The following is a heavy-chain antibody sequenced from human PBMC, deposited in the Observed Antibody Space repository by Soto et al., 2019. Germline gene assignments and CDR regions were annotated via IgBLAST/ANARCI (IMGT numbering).Heavy chain of an antibody. J-gene: IGHJ4*02. CDR2: ILPICGTA. CDR3: ARDLYIAVAGNALVH. Sequence: QVQLVQSGAGVKKPGSSVKVSCKASGGTFSSSAISWVRQAPGQGLEWMGGILPICGTATYAQKFQGRVTITADESTSTAYMELRSLRSEDTAVYYCARDLYIAVAGNALVHWGQGTLVTVSS. CDR1: GGTFSSSA. V-gene: IGHV1-69*01. D-gene: IGHD6-19*01.